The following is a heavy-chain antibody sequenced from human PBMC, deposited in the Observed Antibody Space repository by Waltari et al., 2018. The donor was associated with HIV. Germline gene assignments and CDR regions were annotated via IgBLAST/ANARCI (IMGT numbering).Heavy chain of an antibody. CDR1: GFTFTSSV. CDR3: AADLTDGDYRLWYFDL. CDR2: GVVGRGKT. J-gene: IGHJ2*01. D-gene: IGHD4-17*01. Sequence: QMVLVQSGPEVKKPGTSVKVSCKASGFTFTSSVIQWLRQVRGQRLEWSGWGVVGRGKTDYAQQFQDRFTLTRDTSTSTAYMELSSLTSEDTAVYYWAADLTDGDYRLWYFDLWGRGTLVTVSS. V-gene: IGHV1-58*02.